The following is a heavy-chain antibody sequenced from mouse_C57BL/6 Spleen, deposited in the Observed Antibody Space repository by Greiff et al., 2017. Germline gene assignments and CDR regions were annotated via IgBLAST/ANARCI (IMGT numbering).Heavy chain of an antibody. CDR3: ARAGGTNYAMDY. V-gene: IGHV1-69*01. Sequence: VKLQQPGAELVMPGASVKLSCKASGYTFTSYWMHWVKQRPGQGLEWIGEIAPSDSYTNYNQKFKGKSTLTVDKSSSTAYMQLSSLTSEDSAVYYCARAGGTNYAMDYWGQGTSVTVSS. CDR1: GYTFTSYW. CDR2: IAPSDSYT. J-gene: IGHJ4*01. D-gene: IGHD2-14*01.